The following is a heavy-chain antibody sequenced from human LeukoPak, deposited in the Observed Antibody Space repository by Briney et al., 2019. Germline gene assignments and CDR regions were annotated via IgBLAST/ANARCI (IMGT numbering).Heavy chain of an antibody. V-gene: IGHV4-4*02. CDR3: VRGRRSLSGSSSGTLFDS. Sequence: SETLSLTCAVSGGSISSSNWWSWVRQPPGKGLEWIGEIYHSGSTNYNPSLKSRVTISVDKSKNQFSLKLSSVIAADTAVYYCVRGRRSLSGSSSGTLFDSWSQGTLVIVSS. J-gene: IGHJ4*02. CDR2: IYHSGST. CDR1: GGSISSSNW. D-gene: IGHD1-26*01.